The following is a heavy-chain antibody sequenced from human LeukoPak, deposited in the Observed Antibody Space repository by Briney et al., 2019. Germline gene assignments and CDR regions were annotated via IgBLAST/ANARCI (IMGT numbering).Heavy chain of an antibody. V-gene: IGHV3-30*14. D-gene: IGHD3-22*01. J-gene: IGHJ4*02. Sequence: GGSLRLSCAASGVTFSSYAMHWVRQAPGKGLEWVAVISYDGSNKYYADSVKGRFTISRDNSKNTLYFQMNSLRAEDTAVYYCARGQSIAMIGVVPYFDYWGQGTLVTVSS. CDR1: GVTFSSYA. CDR2: ISYDGSNK. CDR3: ARGQSIAMIGVVPYFDY.